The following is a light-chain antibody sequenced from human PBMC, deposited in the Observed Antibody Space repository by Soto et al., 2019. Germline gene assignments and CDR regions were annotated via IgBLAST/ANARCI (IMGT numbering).Light chain of an antibody. CDR3: QSYDSSLTGPVV. J-gene: IGLJ2*01. CDR1: SSN. Sequence: QPVLTQPPSVSGAPGQRVTISCTGSSSNVHWYQQLPGTAPRLLIYGNNNRPSGVPERFSGSKSGTSASLAITGLQAEDEADYYCQSYDSSLTGPVVFGGGTKVTVL. CDR2: GNN. V-gene: IGLV1-40*01.